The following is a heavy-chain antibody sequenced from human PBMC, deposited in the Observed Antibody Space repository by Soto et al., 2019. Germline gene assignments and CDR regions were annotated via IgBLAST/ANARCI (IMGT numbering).Heavy chain of an antibody. D-gene: IGHD2-2*01. J-gene: IGHJ4*02. CDR3: AREEYCSSTSCYSFDY. CDR2: ISSNGGST. CDR1: GFTFSSYA. Sequence: EVQLVESGGGLVQPGGSLRLSCAASGFTFSSYAMHWVRQAPGKGLEYVSAISSNGGSTYYANSVKGRFTISRDNYKNTLYLQMGSLRAEDMAVYYCAREEYCSSTSCYSFDYWGQGTLVTVSS. V-gene: IGHV3-64*01.